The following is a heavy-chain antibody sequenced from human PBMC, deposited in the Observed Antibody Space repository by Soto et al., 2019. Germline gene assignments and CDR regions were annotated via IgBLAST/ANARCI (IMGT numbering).Heavy chain of an antibody. D-gene: IGHD5-12*01. J-gene: IGHJ4*02. CDR2: MYYSGST. V-gene: IGHV4-59*08. CDR1: GGSISSYY. CDR3: VRHAQWIIRAY. Sequence: PSETLSLTCTVSGGSISSYYWSWIRQPPGKGLEWIGNMYYSGSTNNNSSLKSRVTISVDTSKNQFSLKLRSVTAADTAVYYCVRHAQWIIRAYWGQGSLVTVSS.